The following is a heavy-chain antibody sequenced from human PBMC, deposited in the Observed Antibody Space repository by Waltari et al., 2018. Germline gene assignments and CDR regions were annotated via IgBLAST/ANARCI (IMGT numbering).Heavy chain of an antibody. V-gene: IGHV3-23*04. CDR2: ISGGGGRT. CDR1: GFSFSSYA. Sequence: EVQLVESGGGLVQPGGSLRLSCAASGFSFSSYAMSWVRQAPGRGLGWVSSISGGGGRTYYADSVKGRFTISRDNSKNTLYLQMNSLRAEDTAVYYCAKDFGHFLVVINFPYFDYWGQGTLVTVSS. J-gene: IGHJ4*02. D-gene: IGHD3-22*01. CDR3: AKDFGHFLVVINFPYFDY.